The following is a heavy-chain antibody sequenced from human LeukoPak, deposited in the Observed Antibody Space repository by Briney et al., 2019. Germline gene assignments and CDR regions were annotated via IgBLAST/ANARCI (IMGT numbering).Heavy chain of an antibody. J-gene: IGHJ3*01. CDR2: IYSTGSA. D-gene: IGHD3-22*01. V-gene: IGHV4-59*01. CDR3: ARWPMTNLAXDX. CDR1: GGSIRNYY. Sequence: PSETLSLTCTVSGGSIRNYYWSWIRQPPGEGLEWIAYIYSTGSAIYNPSLRNRVTISVEQFKNQFFLKVSSVAAACTAVYFCARWPMTNLAXDXXGXXTXXTVS.